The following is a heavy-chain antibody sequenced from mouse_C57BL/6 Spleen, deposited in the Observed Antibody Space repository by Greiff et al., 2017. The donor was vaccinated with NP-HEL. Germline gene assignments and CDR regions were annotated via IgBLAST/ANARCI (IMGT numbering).Heavy chain of an antibody. J-gene: IGHJ2*01. D-gene: IGHD1-1*01. V-gene: IGHV1-62-2*01. CDR3: ARHEDYYGSSFGYFDY. CDR1: GYTFTEYT. Sequence: VQLQQSGAELVKRGASVKLSCKASGYTFTEYTIHWVKQRSGQGLEWIGWFYPGSGSIKYNEKFKDKATLTADKSSSTVYMELSRLTSEDSAVYFCARHEDYYGSSFGYFDYWGQGTTLTVSS. CDR2: FYPGSGSI.